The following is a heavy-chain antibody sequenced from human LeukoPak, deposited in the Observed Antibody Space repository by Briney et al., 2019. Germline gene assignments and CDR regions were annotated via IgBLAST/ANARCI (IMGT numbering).Heavy chain of an antibody. V-gene: IGHV1-2*02. J-gene: IGHJ4*02. D-gene: IGHD3-22*01. CDR3: AGGGADTSGYLPLDY. Sequence: ASVKVSCKASGYTFTSYAMNWVRQAPGQGLEWMGWINPNSGGTNYAQNFQGRVTLTRDTSISTAYMELIRLRSDDTAVYYCAGGGADTSGYLPLDYWGQGTLVTVSS. CDR2: INPNSGGT. CDR1: GYTFTSYA.